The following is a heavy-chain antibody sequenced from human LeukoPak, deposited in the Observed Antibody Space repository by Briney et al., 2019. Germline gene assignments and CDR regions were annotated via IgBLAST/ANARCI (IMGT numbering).Heavy chain of an antibody. CDR2: ISYDGSNK. Sequence: GRSLRLSCAASGFTFSHCAIHWVRQAPGKGLEGVAVISYDGSNKYYADSVKGRFTISRDNSKNTLYLQMNSLRAEDTAVYYCARDFSLNYGGNGAPYHLLDYWGQGTLVTVSS. J-gene: IGHJ4*02. CDR3: ARDFSLNYGGNGAPYHLLDY. CDR1: GFTFSHCA. D-gene: IGHD4-23*01. V-gene: IGHV3-30-3*01.